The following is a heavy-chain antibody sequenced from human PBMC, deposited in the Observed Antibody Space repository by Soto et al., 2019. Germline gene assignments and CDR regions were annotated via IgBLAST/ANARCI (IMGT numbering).Heavy chain of an antibody. CDR1: GFSFSSYW. D-gene: IGHD3-22*01. CDR2: IKQDGSEK. J-gene: IGHJ4*02. Sequence: GRSLRLSCAAYGFSFSSYWRSWVPQAPGKWLEWVSNIKQDGSEKYYVDSLTGRFTISRANAKNSLYLQMNSLRAEDTAVYYCARDFGIYYVSTPPRPHYFDYWGQGTLVTVSS. V-gene: IGHV3-7*01. CDR3: ARDFGIYYVSTPPRPHYFDY.